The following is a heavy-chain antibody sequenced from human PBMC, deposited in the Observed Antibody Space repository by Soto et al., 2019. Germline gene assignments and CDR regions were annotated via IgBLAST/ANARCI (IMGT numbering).Heavy chain of an antibody. J-gene: IGHJ4*02. CDR1: GFTVSSNY. Sequence: GGSLRLSCAASGFTVSSNYMSWVRQAPGKGLEWVSVIYSGGSTYYADSVKGRFTISRDNSKNTLYLQMNSLRAEDTAVYYCARLSSGWKAFDYWGQGTLVTVSS. CDR2: IYSGGST. CDR3: ARLSSGWKAFDY. D-gene: IGHD6-19*01. V-gene: IGHV3-53*01.